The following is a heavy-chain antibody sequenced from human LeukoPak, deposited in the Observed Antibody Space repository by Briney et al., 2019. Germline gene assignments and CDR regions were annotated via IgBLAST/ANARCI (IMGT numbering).Heavy chain of an antibody. CDR3: ARDLEGGAYYYDSSGYPADY. CDR2: INPNSGGT. J-gene: IGHJ4*02. Sequence: GASVKVSCKASGYTFTGYYMHWVRQAPGQGLEWMGWINPNSGGTNYAQKFQGRVTMTRDTSFSTAYMELSRLRSDDTAVYYCARDLEGGAYYYDSSGYPADYWGQGTLVTVSS. D-gene: IGHD3-22*01. V-gene: IGHV1-2*02. CDR1: GYTFTGYY.